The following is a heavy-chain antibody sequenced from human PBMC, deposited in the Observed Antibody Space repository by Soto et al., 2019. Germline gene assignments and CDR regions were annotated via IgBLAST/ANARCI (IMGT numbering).Heavy chain of an antibody. J-gene: IGHJ4*02. V-gene: IGHV1-69*06. D-gene: IGHD1-7*01. CDR1: GGTFSNYV. CDR2: IIPISGAA. CDR3: ARDMTRTVVPYFDF. Sequence: VQLVQSGAEVKKPGSSVTVSCKASGGTFSNYVVNWVRQAPGQGLEWMGRIIPISGAANYAQKFQGRVTITADKCTSTSYMKLSSLSSEDTAVYYCARDMTRTVVPYFDFWGQGTLVSVSS.